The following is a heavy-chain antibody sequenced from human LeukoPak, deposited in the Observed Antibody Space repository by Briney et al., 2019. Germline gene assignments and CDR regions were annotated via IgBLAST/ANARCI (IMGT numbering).Heavy chain of an antibody. Sequence: GSLRLSCAASGFTFGSYGMSWVRQAPGKGLEWVSAISGSGGSTYYADSVKGRFTISRDNSKNTLYLQMNSLRAEDTAMYYCASTRNTAMDFDYWGQGTLVTVSS. CDR2: ISGSGGST. CDR3: ASTRNTAMDFDY. V-gene: IGHV3-23*01. J-gene: IGHJ4*02. CDR1: GFTFGSYG. D-gene: IGHD5-18*01.